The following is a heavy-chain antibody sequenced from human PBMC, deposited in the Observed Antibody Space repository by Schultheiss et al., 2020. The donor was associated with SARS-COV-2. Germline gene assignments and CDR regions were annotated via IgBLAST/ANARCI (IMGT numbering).Heavy chain of an antibody. J-gene: IGHJ4*02. D-gene: IGHD6-19*01. V-gene: IGHV3-74*01. Sequence: GGSLRLSCAASGFTFTSYDMTWVRQTPGKGLEWVSRINRDGSTTNYADSVKGRFTVSRDNAKNSLYLEMNSLRAEDTAVYYCATGSAGFDYWGRGTLVTVSS. CDR2: INRDGSTT. CDR1: GFTFTSYD. CDR3: ATGSAGFDY.